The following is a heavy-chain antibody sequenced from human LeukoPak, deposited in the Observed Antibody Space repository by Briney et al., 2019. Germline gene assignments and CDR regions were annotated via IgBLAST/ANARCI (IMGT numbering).Heavy chain of an antibody. CDR1: GGSISSYY. Sequence: SETLSLTCTVSGGSISSYYWSWIRQPPGKGLEWIGYIYYSGSTNYNPSLKSRVTISVDTSKNQFSLKVSSVTAADAAVYYCASNYYGSGSLDYWGQGNLVTVSS. J-gene: IGHJ4*02. V-gene: IGHV4-59*08. CDR3: ASNYYGSGSLDY. CDR2: IYYSGST. D-gene: IGHD3-10*01.